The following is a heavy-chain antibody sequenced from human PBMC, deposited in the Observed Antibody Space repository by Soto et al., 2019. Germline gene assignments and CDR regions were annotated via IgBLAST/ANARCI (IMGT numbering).Heavy chain of an antibody. J-gene: IGHJ6*02. D-gene: IGHD4-17*01. CDR3: ARMNVDSYQFYYAMDV. CDR2: IFSDNER. CDR1: GFSLTTGKMG. V-gene: IGHV2-26*01. Sequence: SGPTLVNPTETLTLTCTVSGFSLTTGKMGVSWIRQPPGKALEWLAHIFSDNERSYSTSLQGRLTISKDTSGSQVVLSMTNVDPVDTAAYYCARMNVDSYQFYYAMDVWGQGTTVTVSS.